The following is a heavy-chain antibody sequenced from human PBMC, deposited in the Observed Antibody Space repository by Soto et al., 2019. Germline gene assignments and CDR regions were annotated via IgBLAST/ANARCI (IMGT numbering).Heavy chain of an antibody. J-gene: IGHJ6*02. CDR3: ARDFLVFVSAGTPYYYGMDV. D-gene: IGHD6-19*01. CDR2: INPNSGGT. V-gene: IGHV1-2*04. CDR1: GYTFTGYY. Sequence: ASVTVSCKASGYTFTGYYMHWVRQAPGQGLEWMGWINPNSGGTNYAQKFQGWVTMTRDTSISTAYMELSRLRSDDTAVYYCARDFLVFVSAGTPYYYGMDVWGQGTTVTVSS.